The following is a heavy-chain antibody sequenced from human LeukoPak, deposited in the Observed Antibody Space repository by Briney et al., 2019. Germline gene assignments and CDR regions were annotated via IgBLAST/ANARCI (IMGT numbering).Heavy chain of an antibody. V-gene: IGHV1-46*01. D-gene: IGHD3-22*01. CDR2: INPSGGST. CDR1: GYNFLHYE. Sequence: ASVKVSCKASGYNFLHYEMHWVRQAPGQGLEWMGVINPSGGSTTYTQKFQGRVTMTRDTSTSTVYMELSSLRSEDTAVYYCAREGYYYDRTGSFPTKPLDQWGQGTPVTVSS. CDR3: AREGYYYDRTGSFPTKPLDQ. J-gene: IGHJ4*02.